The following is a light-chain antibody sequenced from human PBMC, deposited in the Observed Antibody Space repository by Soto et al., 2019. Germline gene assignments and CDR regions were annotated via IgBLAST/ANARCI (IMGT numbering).Light chain of an antibody. CDR1: QTIVGTY. CDR3: QLGG. J-gene: IGKJ1*01. V-gene: IGKV3-20*01. Sequence: EIVLTQSPGTLSLSPGERATLSCRASQTIVGTYLAWYQQKPGQAPRLLIYGASSRASGIPDRFSGGGSGTDFTLTINRREPEDSAVYYCQLGGFGQGTKVEI. CDR2: GAS.